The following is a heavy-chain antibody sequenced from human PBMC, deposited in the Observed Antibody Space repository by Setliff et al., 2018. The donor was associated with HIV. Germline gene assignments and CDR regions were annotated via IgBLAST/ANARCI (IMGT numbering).Heavy chain of an antibody. J-gene: IGHJ4*02. CDR3: ARLGGSFGIPHFDF. D-gene: IGHD3-3*02. CDR1: GYVFSDYW. V-gene: IGHV5-51*01. CDR2: VYPADSNT. Sequence: HGESLKISCEVSGYVFSDYWIAWVRQTPGKGLEWMGLVYPADSNTIYSPSFQHQVTISADKSFSTAFLQWSDVKASDSGIYFCARLGGSFGIPHFDFWGQGTPVTVSS.